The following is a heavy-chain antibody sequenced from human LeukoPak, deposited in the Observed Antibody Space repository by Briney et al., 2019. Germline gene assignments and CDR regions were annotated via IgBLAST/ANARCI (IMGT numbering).Heavy chain of an antibody. Sequence: PSETLSLTCTVSGGSISSGGYYWSWIRQHPGKGLEWIGYIYYSGSRYYNPSLQSRVTISIDTSKNQFSLKLTSVTAADTVVYYCARGLPYSDRGDNWGQGTLVTVSS. D-gene: IGHD6-13*01. V-gene: IGHV4-31*03. CDR1: GGSISSGGYY. CDR2: IYYSGSR. J-gene: IGHJ4*02. CDR3: ARGLPYSDRGDN.